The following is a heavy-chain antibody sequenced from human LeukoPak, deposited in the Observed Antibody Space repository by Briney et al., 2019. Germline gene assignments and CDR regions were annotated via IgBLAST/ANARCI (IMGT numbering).Heavy chain of an antibody. V-gene: IGHV4-59*01. Sequence: SETLSLTCIVSGGSISSYYWSWIRQPPGKGLEWIGYIYYSGSTNYNPSLKSRVTISVDTSKNQFSLKLSSVTAADTAVYYCARDPSWEWNWFDPWGQGTLVTVSS. D-gene: IGHD3-3*01. J-gene: IGHJ5*02. CDR2: IYYSGST. CDR3: ARDPSWEWNWFDP. CDR1: GGSISSYY.